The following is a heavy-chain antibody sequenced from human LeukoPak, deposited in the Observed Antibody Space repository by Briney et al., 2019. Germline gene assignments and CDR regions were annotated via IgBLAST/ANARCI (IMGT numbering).Heavy chain of an antibody. D-gene: IGHD3-22*01. CDR3: ARERYYYDSSGSYHFDY. Sequence: GSSVKVSCKASGGTFSSYAISWVRQAPGQGLEWMGRIIPIFGTANYAQKFQGRVTITTDESTSTAYMELSSLRSEDTAVYYCARERYYYDSSGSYHFDYWGQGTLVTVSS. CDR2: IIPIFGTA. J-gene: IGHJ4*02. V-gene: IGHV1-69*05. CDR1: GGTFSSYA.